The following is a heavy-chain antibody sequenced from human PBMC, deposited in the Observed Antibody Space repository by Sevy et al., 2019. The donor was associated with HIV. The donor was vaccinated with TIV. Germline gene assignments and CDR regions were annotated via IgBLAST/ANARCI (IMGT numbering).Heavy chain of an antibody. CDR2: IYYTGTI. Sequence: SESLSLTCTVSGGSITTYYWSWIRQPPGKGLQWFGYIYYTGTIKYNPSLKSRLTISVDTSKNQFSLNLSSATAADTAVTFCARHVRGDGFHYYFDNWGQGSLVTVSS. CDR3: ARHVRGDGFHYYFDN. J-gene: IGHJ4*02. CDR1: GGSITTYY. V-gene: IGHV4-59*08. D-gene: IGHD2-8*01.